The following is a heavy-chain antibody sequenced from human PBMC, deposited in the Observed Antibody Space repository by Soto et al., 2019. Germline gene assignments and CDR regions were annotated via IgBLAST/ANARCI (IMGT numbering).Heavy chain of an antibody. V-gene: IGHV4-59*01. CDR3: ARGAADSYYYGMDV. D-gene: IGHD2-15*01. CDR1: GGSISSYY. Sequence: ASETLSLTCTVSGGSISSYYWSWIRQPPGKGLEWIGYIYYSGSTNYNPSLKSRVTISVDTSKNQFSLKLISVTAADTAVYYCARGAADSYYYGMDVWGQGTTVTVSS. CDR2: IYYSGST. J-gene: IGHJ6*02.